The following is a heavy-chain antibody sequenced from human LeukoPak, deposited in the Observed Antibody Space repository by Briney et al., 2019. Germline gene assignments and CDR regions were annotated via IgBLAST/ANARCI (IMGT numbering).Heavy chain of an antibody. CDR2: ISWNSGSI. J-gene: IGHJ4*02. V-gene: IGHV3-9*01. Sequence: GGSLRLSCAASGFTFYDYGMSWVRQAPEKGLEWVSSISWNSGSIVYADSVQGRFTISRDNAKNSLYLQMNSLRAEDTALYYCVKDSGSYYDFRNFDYWGQGTLVTVSS. D-gene: IGHD1-26*01. CDR3: VKDSGSYYDFRNFDY. CDR1: GFTFYDYG.